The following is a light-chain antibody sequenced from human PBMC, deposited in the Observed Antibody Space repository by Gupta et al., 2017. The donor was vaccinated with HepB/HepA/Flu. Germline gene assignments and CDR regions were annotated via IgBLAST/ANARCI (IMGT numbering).Light chain of an antibody. Sequence: VGTHLPIILSVSPGDRVTLSCRTSQNVGTNLAWYQQQVGQAPRLLVFGASSRATGIPARFMGSGSETEFSLIISSLQSEDFALYFCQQYDRWPLSFGGGTRV. CDR3: QQYDRWPLS. CDR2: GAS. V-gene: IGKV3-15*01. J-gene: IGKJ4*01. CDR1: QNVGTN.